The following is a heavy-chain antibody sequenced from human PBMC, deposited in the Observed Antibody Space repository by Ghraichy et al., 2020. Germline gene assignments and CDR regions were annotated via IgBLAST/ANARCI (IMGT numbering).Heavy chain of an antibody. V-gene: IGHV4-4*02. J-gene: IGHJ6*02. CDR3: ARAGGKDNYYGSGSYYQAIYYYGMDV. CDR2: IYHSGST. D-gene: IGHD3-10*01. Sequence: SETLSLTCAVSGGSISSSNWWSWVRQPPGKGLEWIGEIYHSGSTNYNPSLKSRVTISVDKSKNQFSLKLSSVTAADTAVYYCARAGGKDNYYGSGSYYQAIYYYGMDVWGQGTTVTVSS. CDR1: GGSISSSNW.